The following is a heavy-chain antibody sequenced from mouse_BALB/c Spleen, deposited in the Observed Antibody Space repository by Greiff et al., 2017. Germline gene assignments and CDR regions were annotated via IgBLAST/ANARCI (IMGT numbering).Heavy chain of an antibody. Sequence: EVQRVESGGGLVKPGGSLKLSCAASGFAFSSYDMSWVRQTPEKRLEWVAYISSGGGSTYYPDTVKGRFTISRDNAKNTLYLQMSSLKSEDTAMYYCARRYGNYAMDYWGQGTSVTVSS. CDR1: GFAFSSYD. CDR2: ISSGGGST. V-gene: IGHV5-12-1*01. J-gene: IGHJ4*01. D-gene: IGHD2-1*01. CDR3: ARRYGNYAMDY.